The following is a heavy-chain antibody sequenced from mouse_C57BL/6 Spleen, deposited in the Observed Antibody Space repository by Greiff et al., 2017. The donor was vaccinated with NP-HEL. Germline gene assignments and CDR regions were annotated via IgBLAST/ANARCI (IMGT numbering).Heavy chain of an antibody. Sequence: VQLQQSGAELVKPGASVKISCKASGYAFSSYWMNWVKQRPGKGLEWIGQIYPGDGDTKYNGKFKGKATLTADKSSSTAYMQLSSLTSEDSAVYFCARESLVITTVVRMDYWVQGTSVTVSS. CDR2: IYPGDGDT. V-gene: IGHV1-80*01. J-gene: IGHJ4*01. CDR1: GYAFSSYW. CDR3: ARESLVITTVVRMDY. D-gene: IGHD1-1*01.